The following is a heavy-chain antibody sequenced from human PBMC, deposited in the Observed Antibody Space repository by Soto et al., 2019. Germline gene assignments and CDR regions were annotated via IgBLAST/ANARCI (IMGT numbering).Heavy chain of an antibody. J-gene: IGHJ4*02. CDR1: GFTFSSYN. CDR3: ARRYLDWLVFDY. Sequence: EVQLVESGGGLVQPGGSLRLSCAASGFTFSSYNMNWVRQAPGKGLEWISYISSSTGSTYYADSAKGRFTISRDNAKNSLYLQMESLRAEDTAEYYCARRYLDWLVFDYWGQGTLVTVSS. CDR2: ISSSTGST. D-gene: IGHD3-9*01. V-gene: IGHV3-48*01.